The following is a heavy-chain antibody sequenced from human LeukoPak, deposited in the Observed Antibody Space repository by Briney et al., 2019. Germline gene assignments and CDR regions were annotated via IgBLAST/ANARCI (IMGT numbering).Heavy chain of an antibody. J-gene: IGHJ4*02. CDR3: ARKRRSYGREGFDY. V-gene: IGHV4-34*01. CDR1: GGSFSGYY. CDR2: INHSGST. D-gene: IGHD5-18*01. Sequence: PSETLSLTCAVYGGSFSGYYWSWIRQPPGKGLEWIGEINHSGSTNYNPSLKSRVTISVDTSKNQFSLKLSSVTAADTAVYYCARKRRSYGREGFDYWGQGTLVTVSS.